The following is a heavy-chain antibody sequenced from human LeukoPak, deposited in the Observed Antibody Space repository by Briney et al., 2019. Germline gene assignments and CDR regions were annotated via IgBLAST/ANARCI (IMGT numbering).Heavy chain of an antibody. J-gene: IGHJ3*02. CDR2: ISYDGSNK. Sequence: GGSLRLSCAASGFTFSSYGMHWVRQAPGKGLEWVAVISYDGSNKYYADSVKGRFTISRDNSKNTLYLQMNSLRAEDTAVYYCANPPVVTLGKDAFDIWGQGTMVTVSS. D-gene: IGHD4-23*01. CDR3: ANPPVVTLGKDAFDI. V-gene: IGHV3-30*18. CDR1: GFTFSSYG.